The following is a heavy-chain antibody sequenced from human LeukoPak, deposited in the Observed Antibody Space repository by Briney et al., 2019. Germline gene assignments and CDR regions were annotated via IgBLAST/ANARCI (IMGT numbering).Heavy chain of an antibody. V-gene: IGHV3-23*01. Sequence: GGSLRLSCAASGFTFSSYAMSWVRQAPGEGLEWVSAISGSGGSTYYADSVKGRFTISRDNSKNTLYLQMNSLRAEDTAVYYCAKGGLQYYYYGMDVWGQGTTVTVSS. CDR3: AKGGLQYYYYGMDV. J-gene: IGHJ6*02. CDR1: GFTFSSYA. D-gene: IGHD2-15*01. CDR2: ISGSGGST.